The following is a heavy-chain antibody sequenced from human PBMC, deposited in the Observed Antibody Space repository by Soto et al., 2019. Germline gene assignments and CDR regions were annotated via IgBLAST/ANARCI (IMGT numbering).Heavy chain of an antibody. CDR2: ISGSGGST. V-gene: IGHV3-23*01. J-gene: IGHJ4*02. CDR1: GFTFRSYA. Sequence: EGSLRLSCAASGFTFRSYAMSWVRQAPGKGLEWVSAISGSGGSTYYADSVKGRFTISRDNSKNTLYLQMNSLRAEDTAVYYCAKDRGIAVAGTFDYWGQGTLVTVS. D-gene: IGHD6-19*01. CDR3: AKDRGIAVAGTFDY.